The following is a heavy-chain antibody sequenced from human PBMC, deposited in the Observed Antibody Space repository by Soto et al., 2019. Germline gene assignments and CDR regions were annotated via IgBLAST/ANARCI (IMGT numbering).Heavy chain of an antibody. CDR1: GGSISSYY. D-gene: IGHD3-10*01. CDR3: ARRYGSGFNF. J-gene: IGHJ4*01. CDR2: IYYSGST. Sequence: SETLSLTCTVSGGSISSYYWSWIRQPPGKGLEWIGYIYYSGSTNYNPSLKCRVTISVDTSKNHFSLKLSSVTAADTAVYYCARRYGSGFNFWGHGTLVTVSS. V-gene: IGHV4-59*08.